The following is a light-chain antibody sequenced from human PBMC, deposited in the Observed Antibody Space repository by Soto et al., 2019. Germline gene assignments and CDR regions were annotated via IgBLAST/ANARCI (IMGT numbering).Light chain of an antibody. Sequence: NFMLTQPHSVSESPGKTVTISCTRSSGSIADNFIQWYQQRPGRSPTTVIYEDSQRPSGVPDRFSGSIDSSSNSASLTISGLKTEDDAHYYCQSYDSSNQVFGGGTKLTVL. CDR1: SGSIADNF. CDR2: EDS. V-gene: IGLV6-57*01. CDR3: QSYDSSNQV. J-gene: IGLJ3*02.